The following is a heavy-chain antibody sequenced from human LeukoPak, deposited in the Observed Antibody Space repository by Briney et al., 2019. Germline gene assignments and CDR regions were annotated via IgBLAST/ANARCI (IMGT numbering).Heavy chain of an antibody. CDR3: AKVRVGTSDCFDY. J-gene: IGHJ4*02. CDR1: GFTFSSYG. Sequence: GGSLRLSCAASGFTFSSYGMSWVRQAPGKGLEWVSAMSGSSGSTYYADSVKGRFTISRDNSKNTLYLQMNSLRAEDSALYYCAKVRVGTSDCFDYWGQGTLVTVSS. CDR2: MSGSSGST. V-gene: IGHV3-23*01. D-gene: IGHD5-12*01.